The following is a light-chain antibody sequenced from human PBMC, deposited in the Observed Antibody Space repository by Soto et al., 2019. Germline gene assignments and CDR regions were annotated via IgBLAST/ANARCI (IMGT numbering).Light chain of an antibody. CDR1: SSNIGSYT. J-gene: IGLJ1*01. CDR2: TNN. V-gene: IGLV1-44*01. Sequence: QSALAQPPSVSGTPGQRVTISCSGSSSNIGSYTVNWYQQLPGTAPKLLIYTNNQRPSGVPDRFSGSKSGTSASLAISGLQSEDEADHYCAAWDDSLNACYVFGTGTKVTVL. CDR3: AAWDDSLNACYV.